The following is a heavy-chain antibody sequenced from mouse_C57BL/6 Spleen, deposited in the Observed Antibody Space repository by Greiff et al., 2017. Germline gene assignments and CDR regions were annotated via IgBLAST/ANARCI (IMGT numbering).Heavy chain of an antibody. Sequence: QVQLQQSGPELVKPGASVKISCKASGYAFSSSWMNWVKQRPGKGLEWIGRIYPGDGDTYYNGKFKGKATLTADKSSSTAYMQLSSLTSADSAVYCCAREDYSSSQAWFAYWGQGTLVTVSA. CDR1: GYAFSSSW. CDR3: AREDYSSSQAWFAY. CDR2: IYPGDGDT. D-gene: IGHD1-1*01. V-gene: IGHV1-82*01. J-gene: IGHJ3*01.